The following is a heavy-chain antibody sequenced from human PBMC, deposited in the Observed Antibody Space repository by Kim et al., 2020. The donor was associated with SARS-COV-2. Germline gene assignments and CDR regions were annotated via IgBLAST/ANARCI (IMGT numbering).Heavy chain of an antibody. J-gene: IGHJ6*02. CDR3: ARASGYSGYDCYGMDV. V-gene: IGHV3-13*04. CDR2: IGTAGDT. D-gene: IGHD5-12*01. CDR1: GFTFSSYD. Sequence: GGSLRLSCAASGFTFSSYDMHWVRQATGKGLEWVSAIGTAGDTYYPGAVKGRFTISRENAKNYLYLQMNSLRAGETAGYYCARASGYSGYDCYGMDVWGQGTTVTVSS.